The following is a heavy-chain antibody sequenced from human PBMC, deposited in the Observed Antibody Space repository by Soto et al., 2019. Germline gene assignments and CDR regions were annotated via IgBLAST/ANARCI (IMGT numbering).Heavy chain of an antibody. CDR1: GFTFSSYG. Sequence: QVQLVESGGGVVQPGRSLRLSCAASGFTFSSYGMHWVRQAPGKGLEWVAVIWYDGSNKYYADSVKGRFTISRDNSKNPLYLQMNSLRAEDTAVYYCAREKVYYDFWSGYSKDAFDIWGQGTMVTVSS. V-gene: IGHV3-33*01. CDR3: AREKVYYDFWSGYSKDAFDI. J-gene: IGHJ3*02. D-gene: IGHD3-3*01. CDR2: IWYDGSNK.